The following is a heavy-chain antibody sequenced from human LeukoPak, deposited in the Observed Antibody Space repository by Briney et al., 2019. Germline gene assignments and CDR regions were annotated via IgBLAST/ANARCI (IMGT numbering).Heavy chain of an antibody. CDR1: GGSISSGSYY. D-gene: IGHD6-13*01. CDR3: ATIPAAGTEYFDY. CDR2: IYTSGST. J-gene: IGHJ4*02. V-gene: IGHV4-61*02. Sequence: SETLSLTCTVSGGSISSGSYYWSWIRQPAGKGLEWIGRIYTSGSTNYNPSLKSRVTISVDTSKNQFSLKLSSVTAADTAVYYCATIPAAGTEYFDYWGQGTLVTVSS.